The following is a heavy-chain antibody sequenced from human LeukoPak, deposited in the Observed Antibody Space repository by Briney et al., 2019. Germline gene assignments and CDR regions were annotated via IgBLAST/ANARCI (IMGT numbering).Heavy chain of an antibody. J-gene: IGHJ4*02. CDR1: GFTYSSCV. CDR2: ISDSGDST. V-gene: IGHV3-23*01. D-gene: IGHD6-19*01. Sequence: GGSLRLSCATSGFTYSSCVMAWVRQAPGKGLEWVSGISDSGDSTLYADSVKGRFTISRDNSRNTLYLQMNSLRAEDTAVYYCAKRYSSGYYGIDWGQGTLVTVSS. CDR3: AKRYSSGYYGID.